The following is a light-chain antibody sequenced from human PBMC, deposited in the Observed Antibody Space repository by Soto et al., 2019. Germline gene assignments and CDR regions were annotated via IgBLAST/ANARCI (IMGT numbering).Light chain of an antibody. V-gene: IGLV2-14*01. CDR2: EVS. J-gene: IGLJ1*01. CDR1: SSDVGGYNY. Sequence: QSALTQPACVSGSPGQSITISCTGTSSDVGGYNYVSWYQQHPGKAPKLIIYEVSNRPSGVSNRFSGSKSGNTASLTISGLQAEDEADYYCSSYTSSRIYVFGTGTKVTVL. CDR3: SSYTSSRIYV.